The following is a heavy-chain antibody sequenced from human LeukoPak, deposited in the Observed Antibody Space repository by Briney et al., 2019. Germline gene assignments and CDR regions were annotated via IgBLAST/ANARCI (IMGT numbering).Heavy chain of an antibody. CDR1: GGSISSSSYY. V-gene: IGHV4-39*07. D-gene: IGHD2-15*01. CDR3: ARNFPGVGCSGGSCYDY. J-gene: IGHJ4*02. Sequence: SETLSLTCTVYGGSISSSSYYWGWIRQPPGKGLEWIGTIYYSGTTYYNPSLKSRVTISIDTSKNQFSLKLSSVTAADTAVYYCARNFPGVGCSGGSCYDYWGQGTLVTVSS. CDR2: IYYSGTT.